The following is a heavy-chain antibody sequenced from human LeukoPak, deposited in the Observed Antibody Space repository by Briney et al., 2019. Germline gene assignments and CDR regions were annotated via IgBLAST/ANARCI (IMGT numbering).Heavy chain of an antibody. CDR2: IWYDGSND. V-gene: IGHV3-33*06. CDR3: AKDGMDV. CDR1: GFTFSSFG. Sequence: PGRSLRLSCAASGFTFSSFGMYWVRQAPGKGLEWVAVIWYDGSNDDYADSVKGRFTISRDNSKNTLYLQMNSLRAEDTALYYCAKDGMDVWGQGTTVTVSS. J-gene: IGHJ6*02.